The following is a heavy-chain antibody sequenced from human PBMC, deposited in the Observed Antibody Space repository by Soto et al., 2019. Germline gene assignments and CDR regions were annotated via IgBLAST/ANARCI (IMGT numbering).Heavy chain of an antibody. CDR2: IYPVDSDT. Sequence: GEPLKISCKGSGYNFATDWIGWVRQMPGKGLEWMGIIYPVDSDTRYSPSFQGQVTISADKSISTAYLQWSSLKASDTAMYYCARYWHSYSLNYYRGMDVWGQGTTVTVSS. CDR1: GYNFATDW. CDR3: ARYWHSYSLNYYRGMDV. V-gene: IGHV5-51*01. D-gene: IGHD5-18*01. J-gene: IGHJ6*02.